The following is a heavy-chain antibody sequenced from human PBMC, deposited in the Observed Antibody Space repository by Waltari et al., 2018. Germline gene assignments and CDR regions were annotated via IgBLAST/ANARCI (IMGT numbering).Heavy chain of an antibody. CDR3: ATALYGGNMFDAFDI. D-gene: IGHD4-17*01. J-gene: IGHJ3*02. CDR2: IYYSGST. V-gene: IGHV4-31*03. CDR1: GGAISSGGYY. Sequence: QVQLQESGPGLVKPSQTLSLTCTVSGGAISSGGYYWRWIRQHPGKGLEWIGYIYYSGSTYYNPSLKSRVTISVDTSKNQFSLKLSSVTAADTAVYYCATALYGGNMFDAFDIWGQGTMVTVSS.